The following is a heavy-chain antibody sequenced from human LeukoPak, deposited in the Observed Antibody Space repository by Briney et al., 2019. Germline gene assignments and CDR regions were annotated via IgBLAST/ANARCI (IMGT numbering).Heavy chain of an antibody. CDR2: ISHDGSNK. D-gene: IGHD6-13*01. Sequence: SGRSLRLSCAASGFTFSSSAIHWVRQAPGKGLEWVALISHDGSNKYYTDSVKGRFTISRDNSKNTLYLQMNSLRTEDTAVYYCARARFRDSPAAGPFDYWGQGTLVTVSS. V-gene: IGHV3-30*04. J-gene: IGHJ4*02. CDR1: GFTFSSSA. CDR3: ARARFRDSPAAGPFDY.